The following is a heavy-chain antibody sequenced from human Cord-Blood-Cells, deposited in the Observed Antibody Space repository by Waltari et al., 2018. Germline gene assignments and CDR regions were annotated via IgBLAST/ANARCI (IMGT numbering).Heavy chain of an antibody. D-gene: IGHD2-2*01. Sequence: EVQLVESGGGVVKPGGSLRLSCAASGFTFSSYSMNWVRQAPGKGLEWVSSISSSSSYIYYADSVKGRFTISRDNAKNSLYLQMNSLRAEDTAVYYCARDRKTYYCSSTSCYYYYGMDVWDQGP. CDR3: ARDRKTYYCSSTSCYYYYGMDV. CDR2: ISSSSSYI. V-gene: IGHV3-21*01. CDR1: GFTFSSYS. J-gene: IGHJ6*02.